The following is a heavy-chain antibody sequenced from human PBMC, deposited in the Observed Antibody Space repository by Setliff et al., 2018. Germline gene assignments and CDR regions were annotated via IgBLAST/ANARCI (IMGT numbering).Heavy chain of an antibody. V-gene: IGHV1-69*05. J-gene: IGHJ6*03. CDR2: TIPIFGET. D-gene: IGHD2-21*01. CDR3: AREGVHTWSSTDYHYYMDV. CDR1: GGTFSTYG. Sequence: ASVKVSCKASGGTFSTYGISWVQQAPGQGLEWMGGTIPIFGETIYAQKFQGRVTIMTDESTSTAYMELSSLTSEDTAVYYCAREGVHTWSSTDYHYYMDVWGRGTTVTVSS.